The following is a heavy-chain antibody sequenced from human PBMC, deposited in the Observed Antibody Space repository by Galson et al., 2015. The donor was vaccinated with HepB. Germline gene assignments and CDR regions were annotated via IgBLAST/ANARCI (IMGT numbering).Heavy chain of an antibody. CDR1: GYSFTSYW. CDR3: ARLGTTVVIYAMDI. Sequence: QSGAAVTKPGESLKITCKGYGYSFTSYWAGWGRQMPGKGLEWMGTIYPGDSDTRYSTSFQDQVTILADKSISTAYLQWSSLNASDTAMYYCARLGTTVVIYAMDIWGQGTMVTVSS. D-gene: IGHD4-23*01. CDR2: IYPGDSDT. J-gene: IGHJ3*02. V-gene: IGHV5-51*03.